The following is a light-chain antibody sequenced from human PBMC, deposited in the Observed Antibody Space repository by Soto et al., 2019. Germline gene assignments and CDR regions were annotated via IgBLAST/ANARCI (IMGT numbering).Light chain of an antibody. CDR2: DAS. CDR1: QSVSSY. Sequence: EIVLTQSPATLSLSPGERATLSCRASQSVSSYLAWYQQKPGQAPRLLIYDASNRATGIPARFSGSGSGTGFTLTISRLEPDDFAVYYCQQRSNWLTFGGGTKVEIK. J-gene: IGKJ4*01. CDR3: QQRSNWLT. V-gene: IGKV3-11*01.